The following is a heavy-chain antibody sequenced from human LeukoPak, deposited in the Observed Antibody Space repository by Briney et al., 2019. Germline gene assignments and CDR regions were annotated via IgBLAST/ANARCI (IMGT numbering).Heavy chain of an antibody. Sequence: SGGSLRLSCAASGFTFSSYSMNWVRQAPGKGLEWGSSISSSSSYIYYADSVKGRFTISRDNSKNTLYLQMNSLRAEDTAVYYCARDRHSGSSLVYFDYWGQGTLVTVSS. CDR2: ISSSSSYI. CDR1: GFTFSSYS. V-gene: IGHV3-21*04. CDR3: ARDRHSGSSLVYFDY. D-gene: IGHD1-26*01. J-gene: IGHJ4*02.